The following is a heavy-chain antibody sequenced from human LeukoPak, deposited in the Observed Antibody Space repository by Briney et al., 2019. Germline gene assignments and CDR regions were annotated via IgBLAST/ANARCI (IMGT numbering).Heavy chain of an antibody. D-gene: IGHD2-15*01. J-gene: IGHJ4*02. CDR2: IYYSGST. Sequence: SETLSLTCTVSGGSISSSSHYWGWIRQPPGKGLEWIGSIYYSGSTYYNPSLKSRVTISVDTSKNQFSLKLSSVTAADTAVYYCARHEPFYCSGGSCYGFDFWGQGTLVTVSS. CDR1: GGSISSSSHY. V-gene: IGHV4-39*01. CDR3: ARHEPFYCSGGSCYGFDF.